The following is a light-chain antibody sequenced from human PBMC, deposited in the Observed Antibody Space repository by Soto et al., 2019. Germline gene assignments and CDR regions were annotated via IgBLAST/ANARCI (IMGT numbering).Light chain of an antibody. CDR3: TSYAGNLL. CDR1: SSNIGAGYD. V-gene: IGLV1-40*01. CDR2: EVS. J-gene: IGLJ3*02. Sequence: QPVLTQPPSVSGAPGQRVTISCIGSSSNIGAGYDVHWYQQLPGTAPKLMIYEVSKRLSGVPDRFSGSKSGNTASLTVSGLQADDEADYYCTSYAGNLLFGGGTKLTVL.